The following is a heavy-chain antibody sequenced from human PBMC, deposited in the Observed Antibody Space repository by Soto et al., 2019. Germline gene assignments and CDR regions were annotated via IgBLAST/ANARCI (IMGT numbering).Heavy chain of an antibody. CDR3: ARGPPIILTGYKYFFDY. CDR2: INHSGST. V-gene: IGHV4-34*01. J-gene: IGHJ4*02. D-gene: IGHD3-9*01. Sequence: PSETLSLTCAVYGGSFSGYYWSWIRQPPGKGLEWIGEINHSGSTNYNPSLKSRVTISVDTSKNQFSLKLSSVTAADTAVYYCARGPPIILTGYKYFFDYWGQGTLVTVSS. CDR1: GGSFSGYY.